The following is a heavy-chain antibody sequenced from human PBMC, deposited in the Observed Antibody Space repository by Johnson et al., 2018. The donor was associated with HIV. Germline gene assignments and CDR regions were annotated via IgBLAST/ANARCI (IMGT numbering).Heavy chain of an antibody. D-gene: IGHD2-8*01. CDR2: IKQDGSEK. V-gene: IGHV3-7*04. CDR1: GFTFSSYW. Sequence: EVQLVESGGGLVQPGGSLRLSCAASGFTFSSYWMSWVRQAPGKGLEWVANIKQDGSEKYYVDSVKGRFTISRDNAQNSLYLQMNSLRAEDTAVYYCAGGRNGRNAFDIWGQGTMVTVSS. CDR3: AGGRNGRNAFDI. J-gene: IGHJ3*02.